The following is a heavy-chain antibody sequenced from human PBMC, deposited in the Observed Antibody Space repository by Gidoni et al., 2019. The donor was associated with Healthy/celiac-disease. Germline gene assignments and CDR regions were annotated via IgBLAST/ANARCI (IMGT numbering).Heavy chain of an antibody. CDR3: ARVMYYDSIGYGVY. CDR2: MISSSSYI. V-gene: IGHV3-21*01. D-gene: IGHD3-22*01. J-gene: IGHJ4*02. CDR1: GCRFSSYS. Sequence: EVQLVESGGGLVKPGGSLRLSCAASGCRFSSYSMHWVRQAPGKGLEWVSSMISSSSYIVYADSVKRRFTISRDNAKNSLYLQMNSLRAEDTAVYYCARVMYYDSIGYGVYWGQGTLVTVSS.